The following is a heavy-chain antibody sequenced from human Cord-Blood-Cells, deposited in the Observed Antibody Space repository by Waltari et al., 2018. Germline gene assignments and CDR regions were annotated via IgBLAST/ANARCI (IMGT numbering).Heavy chain of an antibody. D-gene: IGHD3-9*01. CDR2: INPNSGGT. Sequence: QVQLVQSGAEVKKHGASVKVACKASGYSFTVSYIPGARQAPGQGLEWMGWINPNSGGTNYAQKFQGRVTMTRDTSISTAYMELSRLRSDDTAVYYCARILTGYYSFDPWGQGTLVTVSS. J-gene: IGHJ5*02. V-gene: IGHV1-2*02. CDR1: GYSFTVSY. CDR3: ARILTGYYSFDP.